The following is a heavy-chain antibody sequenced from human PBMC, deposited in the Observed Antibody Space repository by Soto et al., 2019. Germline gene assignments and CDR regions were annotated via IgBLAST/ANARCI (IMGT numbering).Heavy chain of an antibody. Sequence: ASVKVSCKASGYTFTSYDINWVRQATGQELEWMGWMNPNSGNTGYAQKFQGRVTMTRNTSISTAYMELSSLRSEDTAVYYCARGGYYYGSGSSSHYMDVWGKGTTVTGLL. V-gene: IGHV1-8*01. D-gene: IGHD3-10*01. CDR1: GYTFTSYD. J-gene: IGHJ6*03. CDR3: ARGGYYYGSGSSSHYMDV. CDR2: MNPNSGNT.